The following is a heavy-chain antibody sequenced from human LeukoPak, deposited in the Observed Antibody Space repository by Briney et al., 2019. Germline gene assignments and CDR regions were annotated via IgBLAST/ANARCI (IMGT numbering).Heavy chain of an antibody. CDR1: GGTFSSYA. CDR2: IIPIFGTA. CDR3: ARVDSGYDRDDY. D-gene: IGHD5-12*01. Sequence: ASVKVSCKASGGTFSSYAISWVRQAPGQGLEWMGGIIPIFGTANYAQKFQGRVTITADESTSTAYMELSSLRSEDTAVYYCARVDSGYDRDDYWGQGTLVTDSS. J-gene: IGHJ4*02. V-gene: IGHV1-69*01.